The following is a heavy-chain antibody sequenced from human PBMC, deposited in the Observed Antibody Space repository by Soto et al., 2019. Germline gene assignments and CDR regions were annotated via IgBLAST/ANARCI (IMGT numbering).Heavy chain of an antibody. D-gene: IGHD3-22*01. CDR3: ARDYDTSGYPRYYFDY. V-gene: IGHV1-3*05. CDR2: INGGNGNT. CDR1: GYTFTSYA. Sequence: QVQLVQSGAEEKKPGASVKVSCKASGYTFTSYAMHWVRQAPGQRLEWMGWINGGNGNTKYSQKFRGRVTITRDTSASTAYMELSSLRSEDTAVYYCARDYDTSGYPRYYFDYWGQGTLVTVSS. J-gene: IGHJ4*02.